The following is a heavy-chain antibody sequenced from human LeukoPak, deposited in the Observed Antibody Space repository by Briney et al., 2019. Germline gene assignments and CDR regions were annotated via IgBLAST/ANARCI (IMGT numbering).Heavy chain of an antibody. Sequence: SVKVSCKASGGTFSSYATSWVRQAPGQGLEWMGGIIPIFGTANYAQKFQGRVTITADESTSTAYMELSSLRSEDTAVYYCATEGYCSGGSCYSSEGWFDPWGQGTLVTVSS. CDR2: IIPIFGTA. V-gene: IGHV1-69*13. CDR1: GGTFSSYA. CDR3: ATEGYCSGGSCYSSEGWFDP. J-gene: IGHJ5*02. D-gene: IGHD2-15*01.